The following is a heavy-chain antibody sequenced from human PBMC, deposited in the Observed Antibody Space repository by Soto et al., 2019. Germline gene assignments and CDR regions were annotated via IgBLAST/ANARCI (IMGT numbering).Heavy chain of an antibody. V-gene: IGHV3-33*01. D-gene: IGHD4-17*01. J-gene: IGHJ2*01. CDR3: ARPPSVAHGDYWYFDL. CDR2: IWYDGSNK. CDR1: GFTFSSYG. Sequence: QVQLVESGGGVVQPGRSLRLSCAASGFTFSSYGMHWVRQAPGKGLEWVAVIWYDGSNKYYADSAKGRFTISRDNSKNTLYLQMNSLRAEDTAVYYCARPPSVAHGDYWYFDLWGRGTLVTVSS.